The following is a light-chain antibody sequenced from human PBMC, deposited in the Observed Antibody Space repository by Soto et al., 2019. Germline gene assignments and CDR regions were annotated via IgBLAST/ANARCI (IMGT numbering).Light chain of an antibody. CDR3: SSFTTTSTRV. CDR1: SSDIGFYNY. CDR2: EVS. V-gene: IGLV2-14*01. Sequence: QSALTQPASVSGSPGQSITVTCTGTSSDIGFYNYVSWYQQHPGKAPKLIIYEVSNRPSGVSNRFSGSKSGNTASLTVSGLQAEDEADYYCSSFTTTSTRVFVTGTKLTVL. J-gene: IGLJ1*01.